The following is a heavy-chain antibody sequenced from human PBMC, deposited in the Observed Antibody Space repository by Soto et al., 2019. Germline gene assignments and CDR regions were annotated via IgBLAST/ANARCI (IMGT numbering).Heavy chain of an antibody. CDR1: GGSISSGDYY. Sequence: QVQLQESGPGLVKPSQTLSLTCTVSGGSISSGDYYWSWIRQPPGKGLEWIGYIYYSGSTYSNPSLKSRVTISVDTSKNQFSLKLSSVTAADTAVYYCAREDSYGPYVWYFDLWGRGTLVTVSS. D-gene: IGHD5-18*01. CDR3: AREDSYGPYVWYFDL. J-gene: IGHJ2*01. CDR2: IYYSGST. V-gene: IGHV4-30-4*01.